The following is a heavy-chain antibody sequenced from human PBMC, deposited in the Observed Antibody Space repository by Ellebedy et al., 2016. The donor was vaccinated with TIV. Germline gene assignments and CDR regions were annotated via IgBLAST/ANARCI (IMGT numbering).Heavy chain of an antibody. D-gene: IGHD3-22*01. CDR3: ARCYYDSPLYYGMDV. CDR1: GFTFSSYE. Sequence: PGGSLRLSCAASGFTFSSYEMNWVRQAPGKGLEWVSYISSSGSTIYYADSVKGRFTISRDNAKNSLYLQMNSLRAEDTAVYYCARCYYDSPLYYGMDVWGQGATVTVSS. V-gene: IGHV3-48*03. J-gene: IGHJ6*02. CDR2: ISSSGSTI.